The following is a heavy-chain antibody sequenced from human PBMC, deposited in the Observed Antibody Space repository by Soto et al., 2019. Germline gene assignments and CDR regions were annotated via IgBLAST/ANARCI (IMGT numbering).Heavy chain of an antibody. Sequence: SETLSLTCAVYGASFSGYYWSWIRQPPGKGLEWFVEINHSGRTNYTPSLKSRVTISVDTSKNQFSLKLSSVTAADTAVYYCARTGGYSSSLTSHYYYYYMDVWGKGTTVTVSS. CDR3: ARTGGYSSSLTSHYYYYYMDV. J-gene: IGHJ6*03. CDR1: GASFSGYY. CDR2: INHSGRT. D-gene: IGHD6-13*01. V-gene: IGHV4-34*01.